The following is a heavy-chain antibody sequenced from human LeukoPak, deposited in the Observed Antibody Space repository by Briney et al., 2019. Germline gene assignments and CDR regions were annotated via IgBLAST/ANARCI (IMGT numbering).Heavy chain of an antibody. J-gene: IGHJ4*02. Sequence: SVKVSCKASGGTFSNYAISWVRQAPGQGLEWMGGLIPIFGSANYAQKFQGRVTITADKSTSTAYMELSSLRSEDTAVYYCAKDFEGAMIVVVTHDYWGQGTLVTVSS. CDR1: GGTFSNYA. CDR3: AKDFEGAMIVVVTHDY. V-gene: IGHV1-69*06. D-gene: IGHD3-22*01. CDR2: LIPIFGSA.